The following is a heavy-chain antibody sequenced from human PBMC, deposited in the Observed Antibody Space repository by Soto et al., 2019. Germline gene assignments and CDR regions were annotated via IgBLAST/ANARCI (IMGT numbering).Heavy chain of an antibody. CDR2: IMPIFGTA. V-gene: IGHV1-69*13. D-gene: IGHD4-4*01. J-gene: IGHJ4*02. CDR3: ARSDTWVTRISANYYFDY. Sequence: SVKVSFRASGGTFSSYAISWVRQAPGQGLEWMGGIMPIFGTANYAQKFQGRVTITADEATSTAYMELSSLRSEYTAVYYCARSDTWVTRISANYYFDYWGQGTLVTVSS. CDR1: GGTFSSYA.